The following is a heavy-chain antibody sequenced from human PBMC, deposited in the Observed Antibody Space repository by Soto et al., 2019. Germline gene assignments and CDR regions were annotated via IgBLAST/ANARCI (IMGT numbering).Heavy chain of an antibody. CDR3: GRLLGEGDFQGNTYYFDY. CDR2: IYYSGNT. CDR1: GDSISSSNYY. Sequence: SETLSLTCTVSGDSISSSNYYWGWIRQPPGKGLEWIGSIYYSGNTYYNPSLKSRVTISVDTSKNQFSLKLSSVTAADAAVFYCGRLLGEGDFQGNTYYFDYWGPGTLVTVSS. D-gene: IGHD2-21*02. V-gene: IGHV4-39*01. J-gene: IGHJ4*02.